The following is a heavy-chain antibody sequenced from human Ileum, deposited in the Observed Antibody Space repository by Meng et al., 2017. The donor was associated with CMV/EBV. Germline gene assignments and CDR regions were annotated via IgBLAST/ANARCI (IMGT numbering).Heavy chain of an antibody. Sequence: EVQLLESGGGLVQPGGSLRLSCAASGFSFSDYAMTWVRQAPGKGLEWISIISINGGDTYYADSVKGRFTISRDDFKNTMYLQMDSLRADDTAIYYCAKGYTYGRRTSHFDHWGQGTLVTVSS. J-gene: IGHJ4*02. V-gene: IGHV3-23*01. D-gene: IGHD5-18*01. CDR1: GFSFSDYA. CDR2: ISINGGDT. CDR3: AKGYTYGRRTSHFDH.